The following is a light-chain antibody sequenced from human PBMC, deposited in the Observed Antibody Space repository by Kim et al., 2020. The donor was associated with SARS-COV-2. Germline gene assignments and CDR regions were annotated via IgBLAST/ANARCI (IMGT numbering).Light chain of an antibody. V-gene: IGKV1-39*01. J-gene: IGKJ2*01. Sequence: DTQMTQSPSSLSASIGDRVTITCRASQSIASHLNWYQQKPGKAPKVLIYAASSLQSEVPSRFSGSGSGTDFTLTITNLQPEDSGTYYCQQTYTTPYALGQGTKLEI. CDR2: AAS. CDR3: QQTYTTPYA. CDR1: QSIASH.